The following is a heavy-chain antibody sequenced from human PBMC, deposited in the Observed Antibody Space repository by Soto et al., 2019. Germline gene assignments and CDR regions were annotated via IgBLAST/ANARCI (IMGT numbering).Heavy chain of an antibody. J-gene: IGHJ5*02. CDR2: IIPILGIA. CDR1: GGTFSSYT. D-gene: IGHD6-13*01. V-gene: IGHV1-69*02. CDR3: ARGGIAAASTFSTSGSCFDP. Sequence: QVQLVQSGAEVKKPGSSVKVSCKASGGTFSSYTISWVRQAPGQGLEWMGRIIPILGIANYSQKFQGRVTITADNSTSTGYMELRSLRAEETSVYCCARGGIAAASTFSTSGSCFDPWGQGTLVTGSS.